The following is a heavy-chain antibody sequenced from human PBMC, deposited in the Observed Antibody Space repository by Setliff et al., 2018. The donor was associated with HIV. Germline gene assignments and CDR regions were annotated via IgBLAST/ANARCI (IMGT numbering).Heavy chain of an antibody. Sequence: GASVKVSCKASGYTFAGYGIHWVRQAPGQGLEWVGWINIYTGDRTYADNFQYRVTMTADTSTSTAYMEVRSLRSDDTAVYYCARDLRGFNNWFDPWGQGTLVTVSS. CDR3: ARDLRGFNNWFDP. J-gene: IGHJ5*02. V-gene: IGHV1-18*01. CDR2: INIYTGDR. CDR1: GYTFAGYG. D-gene: IGHD3-9*01.